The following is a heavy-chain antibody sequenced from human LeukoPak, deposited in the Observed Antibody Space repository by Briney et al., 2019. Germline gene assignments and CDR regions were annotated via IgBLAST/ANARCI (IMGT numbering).Heavy chain of an antibody. Sequence: PSETLSLTCAVYGGSFSGCYWSWIRQPPGKGLEWIGSIYYSGSTYYNPSLKSRVTISVDTSKNQLSLKLRSVTAADTAVYYCARDMLRRGTVGTGCFDPWGQGILVTVSS. CDR2: IYYSGST. CDR1: GGSFSGCY. D-gene: IGHD6-13*01. CDR3: ARDMLRRGTVGTGCFDP. J-gene: IGHJ5*02. V-gene: IGHV4-34*01.